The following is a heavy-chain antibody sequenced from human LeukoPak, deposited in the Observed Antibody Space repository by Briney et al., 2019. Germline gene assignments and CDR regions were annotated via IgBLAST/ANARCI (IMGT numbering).Heavy chain of an antibody. CDR3: ARGPQRSLTVDY. V-gene: IGHV4-39*07. CDR2: IYYSGST. Sequence: PSETLSLTCSVSGGSISSSSYYWGWIRQPPGKGLEWIGSIYYSGSTYYNPSLKSRVTISVDTSKNQFSLKLSSVTAADTAVYYCARGPQRSLTVDYWGQGTLVTVSS. D-gene: IGHD4-17*01. CDR1: GGSISSSSYY. J-gene: IGHJ4*02.